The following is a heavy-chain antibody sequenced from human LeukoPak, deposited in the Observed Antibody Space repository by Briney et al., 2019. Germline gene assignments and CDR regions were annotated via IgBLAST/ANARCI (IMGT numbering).Heavy chain of an antibody. CDR1: GYTFTGYY. J-gene: IGHJ4*02. D-gene: IGHD3-10*01. CDR3: ARERYGSGSYSFDY. Sequence: ASVKVSCKASGYTFTGYYMHWVRQAPGQGLEWMGWINPNSGATNYAQKFQGRVTMTRDTSISTAYMELSRLRSDDTAVYYCARERYGSGSYSFDYWGQGTLVTVSS. V-gene: IGHV1-2*02. CDR2: INPNSGAT.